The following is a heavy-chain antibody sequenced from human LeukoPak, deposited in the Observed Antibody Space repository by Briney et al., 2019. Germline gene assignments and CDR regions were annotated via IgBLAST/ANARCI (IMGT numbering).Heavy chain of an antibody. CDR3: ARESGSYLNDAFDI. D-gene: IGHD1-26*01. V-gene: IGHV3-33*01. CDR2: IWYDGSNK. J-gene: IGHJ3*02. Sequence: PGGSLRLSCAASGFTFSSYGMHWVRQAPGKGLEWVAVIWYDGSNKYYADSVKGRFTISRDNSKNTLYLQMNSLRAEDTAVYYCARESGSYLNDAFDIWGQGTMVTVSS. CDR1: GFTFSSYG.